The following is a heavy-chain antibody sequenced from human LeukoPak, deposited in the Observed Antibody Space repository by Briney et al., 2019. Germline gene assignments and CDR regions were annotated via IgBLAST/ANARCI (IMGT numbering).Heavy chain of an antibody. Sequence: GASVKVSCKASGYTFTSYGISWVRQAPGQGLEWMGWISAYNGNTNYAQKLQGRVTMTTDTSTSTAHMELRSLRSDDTAVYYCARVAPPSYSSGRLLTPPWFDPWGQGTLVTVSS. V-gene: IGHV1-18*01. CDR2: ISAYNGNT. J-gene: IGHJ5*02. D-gene: IGHD3-22*01. CDR1: GYTFTSYG. CDR3: ARVAPPSYSSGRLLTPPWFDP.